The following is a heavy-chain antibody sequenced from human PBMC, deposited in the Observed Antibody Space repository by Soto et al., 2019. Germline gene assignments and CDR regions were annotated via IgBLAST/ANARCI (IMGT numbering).Heavy chain of an antibody. CDR1: GGSISNHY. Sequence: SETLSLTCSVSGGSISNHYWSWIRQPPGKGLEWIGYIYYNGNTNYNPSLKSRVTMSVATSRNQISLKLTTVTAADTAVYYCTRANWYSEYWGQGTLVTVSS. J-gene: IGHJ4*02. D-gene: IGHD7-27*01. V-gene: IGHV4-59*11. CDR3: TRANWYSEY. CDR2: IYYNGNT.